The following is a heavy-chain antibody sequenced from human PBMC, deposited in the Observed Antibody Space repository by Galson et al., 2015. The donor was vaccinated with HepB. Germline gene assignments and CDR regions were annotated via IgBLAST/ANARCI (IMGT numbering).Heavy chain of an antibody. D-gene: IGHD3-16*01. V-gene: IGHV5-51*01. CDR1: GYSFSNFW. CDR3: ARGVGGQRGGMDV. J-gene: IGHJ6*02. CDR2: IYPGDSDT. Sequence: QSGAEVKKPGESLKISCKGSGYSFSNFWIGWVRQMPGKGLEWMGIIYPGDSDTRYSPSFQGQVSISADKSIGTAFLQWSSLKGSDTAVYYCARGVGGQRGGMDVWGQGTTVIVSS.